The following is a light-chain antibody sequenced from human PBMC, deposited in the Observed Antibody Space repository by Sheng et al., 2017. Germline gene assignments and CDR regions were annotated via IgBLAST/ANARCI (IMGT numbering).Light chain of an antibody. J-gene: IGLJ2*01. Sequence: QAGLTQPPSVSKDLRQTATLTCTGNSSNVGNLGAAWLQQHQGHPPKLLSYRNNNRPSGISERFSTSRSGNTASLTITGLQADDEADYYCSAWDSSLNSRVFGGGTKLTVL. V-gene: IGLV10-54*04. CDR2: RNN. CDR1: SSNVGNLG. CDR3: SAWDSSLNSRV.